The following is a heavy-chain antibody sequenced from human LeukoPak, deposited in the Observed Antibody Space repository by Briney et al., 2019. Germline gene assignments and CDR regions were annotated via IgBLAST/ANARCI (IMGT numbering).Heavy chain of an antibody. D-gene: IGHD5-12*01. CDR1: GFTFSSYW. J-gene: IGHJ4*02. Sequence: GGSLRLSCAASGFTFSSYWMSWVRQAPGKGLEWVSAISGSGGSTYYADSVKGRFTISRDNSKNTLYLQMNSLRAEDTAVYYCAKDPVDIVATTDTYFDYWGQGTLVTVSS. CDR2: ISGSGGST. V-gene: IGHV3-23*01. CDR3: AKDPVDIVATTDTYFDY.